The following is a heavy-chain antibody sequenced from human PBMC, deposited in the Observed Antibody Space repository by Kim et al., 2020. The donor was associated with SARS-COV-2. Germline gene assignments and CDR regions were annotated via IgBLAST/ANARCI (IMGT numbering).Heavy chain of an antibody. D-gene: IGHD6-19*01. Sequence: PSLKSRVTISVDTSKNQFSLKLSSVTAADTAVYYCARHVPGIAVAVVDYWGQGTLVTVSS. CDR3: ARHVPGIAVAVVDY. J-gene: IGHJ4*02. V-gene: IGHV4-39*01.